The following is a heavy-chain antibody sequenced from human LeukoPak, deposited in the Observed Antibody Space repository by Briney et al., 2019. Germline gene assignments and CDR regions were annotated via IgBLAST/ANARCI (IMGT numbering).Heavy chain of an antibody. J-gene: IGHJ5*02. CDR2: IYTSGST. V-gene: IGHV4-4*07. CDR1: GGSISSYY. Sequence: SETLSLTCTVSGGSISSYYWSWIRQPAGMGLEWIGRIYTSGSTNYNPSLKSRVTISVDKSKNQFSLKLSSVTAADTAVYYCARDPADYGDYVRWFDPWGQGTLVTVSS. D-gene: IGHD4-17*01. CDR3: ARDPADYGDYVRWFDP.